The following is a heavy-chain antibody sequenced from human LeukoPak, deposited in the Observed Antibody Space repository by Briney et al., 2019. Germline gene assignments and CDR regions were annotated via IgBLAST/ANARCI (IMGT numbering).Heavy chain of an antibody. V-gene: IGHV3-23*01. D-gene: IGHD3-16*02. CDR2: ISGSGRSA. CDR1: GFTFSSYA. Sequence: GGSLRLSCAASGFTFSSYAMSWVRQAPGKGLEWVSAISGSGRSAHFAGSVEGRFTISRDNSKNMLYLQMNSLRAEDTAVYYCAKETQFGGVIVTNFDYWGQGTLVTVSS. J-gene: IGHJ4*02. CDR3: AKETQFGGVIVTNFDY.